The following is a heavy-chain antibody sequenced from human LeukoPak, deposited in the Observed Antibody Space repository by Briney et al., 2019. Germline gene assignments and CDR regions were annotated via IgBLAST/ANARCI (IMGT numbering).Heavy chain of an antibody. D-gene: IGHD5-12*01. CDR2: IIPIFGTA. CDR1: GGTFSSYA. Sequence: GASVKVSCKASGGTFSSYAISWVRQAPGQGLEWMGGIIPIFGTANYAQKFQGSVTITADESTSTAYMELSSLRSEDTAVYYCARAEKGWLRRGWAFDIWGQGTMVTVSS. J-gene: IGHJ3*02. CDR3: ARAEKGWLRRGWAFDI. V-gene: IGHV1-69*13.